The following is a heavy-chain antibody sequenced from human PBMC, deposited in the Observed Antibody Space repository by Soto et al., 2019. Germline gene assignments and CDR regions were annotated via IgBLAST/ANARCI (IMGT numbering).Heavy chain of an antibody. Sequence: SETLSLTCSVSGDSISNLDYFWAWIRQPPGQALEYIGSIYKSATTYYNPSFESRVAISVDTSKSQFSLNVTSVTAADTAVYFCARGRYCLTGRCFPNWFDSWGQGALVTVPQ. CDR1: GDSISNLDYF. J-gene: IGHJ5*01. D-gene: IGHD7-27*01. V-gene: IGHV4-30-4*01. CDR2: IYKSATT. CDR3: ARGRYCLTGRCFPNWFDS.